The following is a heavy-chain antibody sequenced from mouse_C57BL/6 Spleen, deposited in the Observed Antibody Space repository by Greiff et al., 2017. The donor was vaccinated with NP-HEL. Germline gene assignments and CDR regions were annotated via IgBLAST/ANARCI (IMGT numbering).Heavy chain of an antibody. CDR2: IDPETGGT. Sequence: VQLQQSGAELVRPGASVTLSCKASGYTFTDYEMHWVKQTPVHGLEWIGAIDPETGGTAYNQKFKGKAILTADKSSSTAYMELRSLTSEDSAVYYCTRFGIYYYGGFDYWGQGTTLTVSS. V-gene: IGHV1-15*01. J-gene: IGHJ2*01. D-gene: IGHD1-1*01. CDR1: GYTFTDYE. CDR3: TRFGIYYYGGFDY.